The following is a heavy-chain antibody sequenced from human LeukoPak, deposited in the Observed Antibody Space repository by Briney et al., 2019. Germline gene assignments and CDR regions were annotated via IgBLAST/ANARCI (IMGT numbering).Heavy chain of an antibody. V-gene: IGHV3-23*01. D-gene: IGHD4-17*01. CDR1: GFTFSSYA. CDR3: ARETTMTAAFDI. J-gene: IGHJ3*02. Sequence: GGSLRLSCTASGFTFSSYAMSWVRQAPGKGLEWVSGVTKSGGGTEPADSVKGRFTISRDNSKNTLYLQMNSLRADDTALYYCARETTMTAAFDIWGQGTVVTVSS. CDR2: VTKSGGGT.